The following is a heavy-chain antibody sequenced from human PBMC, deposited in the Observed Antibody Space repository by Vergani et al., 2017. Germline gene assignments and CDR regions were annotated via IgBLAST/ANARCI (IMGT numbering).Heavy chain of an antibody. V-gene: IGHV1-69*04. CDR2: IIPILGIA. J-gene: IGHJ6*02. CDR1: GGTFSSYA. Sequence: QVQLVQSGAEVKKPGSSVKVSCKASGGTFSSYAISWVRQAPGQGLEWMGRIIPILGIANYAQKFQGRVTITADKSTSTAYMGRSRLRSDDTAVYYGALGGWVRGVISPKSYGMDVWGQGTTVTVSS. CDR3: ALGGWVRGVISPKSYGMDV. D-gene: IGHD3-10*01.